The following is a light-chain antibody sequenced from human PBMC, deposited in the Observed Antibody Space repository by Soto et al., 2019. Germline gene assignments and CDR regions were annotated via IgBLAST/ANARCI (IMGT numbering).Light chain of an antibody. CDR2: KAS. Sequence: DIQMTQSPSTLSASVGDRVTITCRASQSISSWLAWYQQKPGKAPKLLIQKASSLESGVPSRFSGSGSGTEFTLPISSLQPDDFATYSCQQYNSFSPTFGQGTKLEIK. J-gene: IGKJ2*01. CDR3: QQYNSFSPT. CDR1: QSISSW. V-gene: IGKV1-5*03.